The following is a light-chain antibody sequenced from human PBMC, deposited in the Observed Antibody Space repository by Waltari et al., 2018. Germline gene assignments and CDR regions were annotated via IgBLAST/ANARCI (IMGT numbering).Light chain of an antibody. CDR2: DVN. V-gene: IGLV2-11*01. CDR3: SSYAGSSTFI. CDR1: SSDIGFYNY. Sequence: QAALTQPPSVSGSPGQPVTISCTGSSSDIGFYNYVSWYQHHPGKAPKLMIFDVNKRPSGVSDPFSGSKSGNTASLTISGPQGEEEAEYFCSSYAGSSTFIFGSGT. J-gene: IGLJ1*01.